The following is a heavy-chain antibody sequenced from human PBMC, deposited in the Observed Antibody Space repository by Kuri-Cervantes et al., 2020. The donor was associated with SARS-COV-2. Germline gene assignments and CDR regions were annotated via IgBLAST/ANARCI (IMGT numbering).Heavy chain of an antibody. V-gene: IGHV3-11*01. Sequence: GGSLRLSCAASGFTFSDYYMSWIRQAPGKGLEWVSYISRGGSTIYYADSVKGRFTISRDNAKNSLYLQMNSLKAEDTAVYYCARRVGLRYFDWLEVGMDVWGQGTTVTVSS. CDR3: ARRVGLRYFDWLEVGMDV. J-gene: IGHJ6*02. D-gene: IGHD3-9*01. CDR1: GFTFSDYY. CDR2: ISRGGSTI.